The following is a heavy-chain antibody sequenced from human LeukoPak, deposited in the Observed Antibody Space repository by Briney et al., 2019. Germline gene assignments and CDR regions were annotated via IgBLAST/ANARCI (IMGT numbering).Heavy chain of an antibody. D-gene: IGHD6-19*01. Sequence: SETLSLTCAVYGGSFSGYYWSWVRQPPGKGLEWIGEINHSGSTNYNPSLKSRVTISVDTSKNQFSLKLSSVTAADTAVYYCARILGGWSRRHYFDYRGQGTLVTVSS. J-gene: IGHJ4*02. CDR1: GGSFSGYY. V-gene: IGHV4-34*01. CDR3: ARILGGWSRRHYFDY. CDR2: INHSGST.